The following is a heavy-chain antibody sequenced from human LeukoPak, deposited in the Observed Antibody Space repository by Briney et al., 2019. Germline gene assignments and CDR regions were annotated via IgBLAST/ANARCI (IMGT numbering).Heavy chain of an antibody. D-gene: IGHD3-16*01. CDR1: GYSFTGYG. CDR2: ISTYNGNT. V-gene: IGHV1-18*01. CDR3: ARDFYRGKGTLSSNWHGF. Sequence: EASVTVSCKASGYSFTGYGISWVRQAPGQGLEWMGWISTYNGNTIYAQKHQGRVTMTRDTSTTTVYMDLRSLRSDDTAVYFCARDFYRGKGTLSSNWHGFWGQGTRVIVSS. J-gene: IGHJ5*01.